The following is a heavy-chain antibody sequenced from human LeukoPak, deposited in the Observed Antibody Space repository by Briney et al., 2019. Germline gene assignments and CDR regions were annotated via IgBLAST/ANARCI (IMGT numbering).Heavy chain of an antibody. D-gene: IGHD1-26*01. CDR1: GDSISSSNYF. V-gene: IGHV4-39*01. J-gene: IGHJ4*02. CDR2: LSSGGTT. CDR3: VRHVSGTYYRSDY. Sequence: SETLSLTCTVSGDSISSSNYFWGWIRQPPGTGLDWIVSLSSGGTTYYNGSLKSRVTVSVDTSKSQFSLKLNSVTAADTAVYYCVRHVSGTYYRSDYWGQGTLVTVSS.